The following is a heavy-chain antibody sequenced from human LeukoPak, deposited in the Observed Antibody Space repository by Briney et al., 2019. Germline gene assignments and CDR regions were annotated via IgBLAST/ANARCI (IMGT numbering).Heavy chain of an antibody. D-gene: IGHD5-24*01. J-gene: IGHJ4*02. CDR3: ARGGRWLQSLLDY. CDR1: GFTFSSYW. Sequence: GGSLRLSCAACGFTFSSYWMHWVRQAPGRGVVWVSRINSDGSSTSYADSVKGRFIISRDNAKNTLYLQMNSLRAEDTAVYYCARGGRWLQSLLDYWGQGTLVTVSS. CDR2: INSDGSST. V-gene: IGHV3-74*01.